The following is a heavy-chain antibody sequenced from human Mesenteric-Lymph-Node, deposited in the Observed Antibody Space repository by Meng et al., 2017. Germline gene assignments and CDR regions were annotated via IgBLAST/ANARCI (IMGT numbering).Heavy chain of an antibody. J-gene: IGHJ4*02. D-gene: IGHD6-13*01. V-gene: IGHV3-33*01. Sequence: GESLKISCAASGFTFSSYGMHWVRQAPGKGLEWVAVIWYDGSNKYYADSVKGRFTISRDNSKNTLYLQMNSLRAEDTAVYYCASSWNYFDYWGQGTLVTVSS. CDR2: IWYDGSNK. CDR3: ASSWNYFDY. CDR1: GFTFSSYG.